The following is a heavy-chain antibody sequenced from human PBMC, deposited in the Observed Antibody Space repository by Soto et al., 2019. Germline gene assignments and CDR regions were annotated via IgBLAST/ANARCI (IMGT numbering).Heavy chain of an antibody. CDR3: ARRDDCSGGNCYHPFLGY. Sequence: SETLSLTCAVYGGSFSGYYWSWIRQPPGKGLEWIGEINHSGSTNYNPSLKSRVTISVDTSKNQFSLNLRSVTAADTAVYYCARRDDCSGGNCYHPFLGYWAQGTRVTVSS. CDR1: GGSFSGYY. V-gene: IGHV4-34*01. D-gene: IGHD2-15*01. CDR2: INHSGST. J-gene: IGHJ1*01.